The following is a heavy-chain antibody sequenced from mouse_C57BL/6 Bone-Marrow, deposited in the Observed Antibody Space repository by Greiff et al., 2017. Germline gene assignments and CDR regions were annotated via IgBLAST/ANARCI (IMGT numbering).Heavy chain of an antibody. V-gene: IGHV14-4*01. D-gene: IGHD1-1*01. CDR3: TNPLITTVVATDFYAMDY. J-gene: IGHJ4*01. CDR2: IDPENGDT. CDR1: GFNIKDDY. Sequence: EVKLQQSGAELVRPGASVKLSCTASGFNIKDDYMHWVKQRPEQGLEWIGWIDPENGDTEYASKFQGKATITADTSSNTAYLQLSSLTSEDTAVYYCTNPLITTVVATDFYAMDYGGQGTSVTVSS.